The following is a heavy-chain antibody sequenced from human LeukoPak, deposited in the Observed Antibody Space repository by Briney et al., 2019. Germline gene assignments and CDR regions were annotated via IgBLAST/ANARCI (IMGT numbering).Heavy chain of an antibody. V-gene: IGHV6-1*01. CDR3: ARDRAFYGDYSSFDY. J-gene: IGHJ4*02. CDR1: GDSVSSNSAA. CDR2: TYYRSKWYY. D-gene: IGHD4-17*01. Sequence: SQTLSLTCAISGDSVSSNSAAWNWIRQSPSRGLEWLGKTYYRSKWYYDYALSVKSRITINSDTSENQFCLQLNSVTPEDTAVYYCARDRAFYGDYSSFDYWGQGTLVTVSS.